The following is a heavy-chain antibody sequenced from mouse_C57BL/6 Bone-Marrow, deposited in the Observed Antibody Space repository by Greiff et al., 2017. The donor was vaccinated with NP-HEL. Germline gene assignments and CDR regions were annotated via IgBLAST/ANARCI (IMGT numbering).Heavy chain of an antibody. D-gene: IGHD1-1*01. CDR2: ISGGGGNT. CDR3: ASDYYGSDWYFDV. Sequence: EVQVVESGGGLVKPGGSLKLSCAASGFTFSSYTMSWVRQTPEKGLEWVATISGGGGNTYYPDSVKGRFTISRDNAKNTVYLQMSSLRSEDTALYYCASDYYGSDWYFDVWGTGTTVTVSS. J-gene: IGHJ1*03. CDR1: GFTFSSYT. V-gene: IGHV5-9*01.